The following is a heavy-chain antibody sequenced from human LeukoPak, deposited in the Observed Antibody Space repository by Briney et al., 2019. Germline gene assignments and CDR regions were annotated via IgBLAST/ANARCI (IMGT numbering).Heavy chain of an antibody. V-gene: IGHV1-18*04. Sequence: GASVKVSCKASGYTFTSYGISWVRQAPGQGLEWMGWISAYNGNTNYAQKLQGRVTMTTDTSTSTAYMELRSLRSDDTAVYYCARGKSSRPDYYYYSMDVWGKGTTVTVSS. D-gene: IGHD2-2*01. J-gene: IGHJ6*04. CDR3: ARGKSSRPDYYYYSMDV. CDR2: ISAYNGNT. CDR1: GYTFTSYG.